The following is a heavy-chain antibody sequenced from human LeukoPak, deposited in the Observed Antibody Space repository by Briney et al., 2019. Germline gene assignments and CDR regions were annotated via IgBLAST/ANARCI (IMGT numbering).Heavy chain of an antibody. Sequence: SETLSLTCTASGGSISSYYWSWIRQPPGKGLEWIGYIYYSGSTNYNPSLKSRVTISVDTSKNQFSLKLSSVTAADTAVYYCARLVEGSGXFNWFDXWGQGTLVTVS. CDR1: GGSISSYY. D-gene: IGHD3-10*01. J-gene: IGHJ5*02. CDR3: ARLVEGSGXFNWFDX. V-gene: IGHV4-59*08. CDR2: IYYSGST.